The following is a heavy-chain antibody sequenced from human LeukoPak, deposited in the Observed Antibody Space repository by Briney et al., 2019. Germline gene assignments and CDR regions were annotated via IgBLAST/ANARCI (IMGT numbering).Heavy chain of an antibody. CDR3: VRVGFTTSWSNFDY. V-gene: IGHV1-2*06. D-gene: IGHD2-2*01. CDR2: INPNGDDT. Sequence: ASVKVSCKAAGYNFPAYFMHWVRQAPVQGLEWMGRINPNGDDTNYAQKFQGRVTMASDTSISTAYMELNSLMSDDTAVYYCVRVGFTTSWSNFDYWGQGTLVTVSS. J-gene: IGHJ4*02. CDR1: GYNFPAYF.